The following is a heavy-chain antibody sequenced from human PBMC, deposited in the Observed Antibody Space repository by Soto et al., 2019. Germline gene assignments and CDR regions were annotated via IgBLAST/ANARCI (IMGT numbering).Heavy chain of an antibody. J-gene: IGHJ6*02. CDR1: GGSISSYY. V-gene: IGHV4-59*01. CDR3: ARDRRYSSSDYYGMDV. Sequence: SETLSLTCTVSGGSISSYYWSWIRHPPGKGLEWIGYIYYSGSTNYNPSLKSRVTISVDTSKNQFSLKLSSVTAADTAVYYCARDRRYSSSDYYGMDVWGQGTTVTVS. CDR2: IYYSGST. D-gene: IGHD6-6*01.